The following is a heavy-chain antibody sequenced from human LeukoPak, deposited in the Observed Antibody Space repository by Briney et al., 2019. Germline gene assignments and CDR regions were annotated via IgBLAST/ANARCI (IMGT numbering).Heavy chain of an antibody. Sequence: KPGGSLILSCAASGFTFNDYTMTWVRQAPGKGLEWVSSITGDCNYIFYADSVKGRFTISRDNAQNPLFLELNSLRGEDTAVYYCARERNFYYFDYWGQGALVTVSS. CDR1: GFTFNDYT. CDR3: ARERNFYYFDY. CDR2: ITGDCNYI. D-gene: IGHD3-3*01. J-gene: IGHJ4*02. V-gene: IGHV3-21*01.